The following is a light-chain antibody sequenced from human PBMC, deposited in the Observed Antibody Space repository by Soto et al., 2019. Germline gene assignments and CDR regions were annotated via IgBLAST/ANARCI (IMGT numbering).Light chain of an antibody. V-gene: IGKV3-11*01. J-gene: IGKJ5*01. CDR1: QSVSSS. CDR2: DAS. CDR3: QQLASVT. Sequence: EIVLTQSPATLSLSPGERATLSCRASQSVSSSLAWYQQKPGQAPRLLIYDASNRATGIPARFSGSGSGTDFTLTISSLEPEDFAVYYCQQLASVTFGQGTRLEI.